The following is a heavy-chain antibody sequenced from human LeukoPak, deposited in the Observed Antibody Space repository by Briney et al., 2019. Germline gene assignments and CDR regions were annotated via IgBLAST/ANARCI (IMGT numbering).Heavy chain of an antibody. CDR3: ARDTTRVITRDDTFDL. V-gene: IGHV1-2*02. Sequence: ASVKVSCKASGYTFTDYYIHWLRQAPGQGFEWMGWINPNSGGTNYAQKFQGRVIMTSDTSITTASMELSRLRSDDTAVYYCARDTTRVITRDDTFDLWGQGTMVTVSS. CDR2: INPNSGGT. D-gene: IGHD4-17*01. CDR1: GYTFTDYY. J-gene: IGHJ3*01.